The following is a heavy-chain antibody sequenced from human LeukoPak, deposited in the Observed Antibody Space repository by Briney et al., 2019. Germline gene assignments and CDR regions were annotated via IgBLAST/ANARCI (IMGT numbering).Heavy chain of an antibody. D-gene: IGHD2-2*02. CDR1: GFTFSSYA. Sequence: GGSLRLSCAASGFTFSSYAKSWVRQAPGKGLEWVSAISGSGGSTYYADSVKGRFTISRDNSKNTLYLQMNSLRAEDTAVYYCAKLFYIVVVPAAISAWGQGTLVTVSS. CDR3: AKLFYIVVVPAAISA. CDR2: ISGSGGST. J-gene: IGHJ5*02. V-gene: IGHV3-23*01.